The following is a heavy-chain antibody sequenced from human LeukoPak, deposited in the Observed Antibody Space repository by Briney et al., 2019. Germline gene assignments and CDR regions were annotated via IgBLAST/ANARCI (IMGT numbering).Heavy chain of an antibody. V-gene: IGHV4-59*01. D-gene: IGHD2-2*02. CDR2: IYYSGST. Sequence: SETLSLTCTVSGGSLSSYYWSWIRQPPGKGLEWIGYIYYSGSTNYNPSLTSRVTISVDTSKNQFSLKLSSVTAADTAVYYCARGRDCSSTSCYTGVWFDPWGQGTLVTVSS. CDR3: ARGRDCSSTSCYTGVWFDP. J-gene: IGHJ5*02. CDR1: GGSLSSYY.